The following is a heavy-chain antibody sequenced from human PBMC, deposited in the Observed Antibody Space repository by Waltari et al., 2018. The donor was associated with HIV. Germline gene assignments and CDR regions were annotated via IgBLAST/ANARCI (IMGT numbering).Heavy chain of an antibody. D-gene: IGHD3-3*01. J-gene: IGHJ2*01. CDR3: ARSTKKTVVTISYWWFDL. CDR2: INTNTGNP. V-gene: IGHV7-4-1*02. Sequence: QVQLVQSGSELKKPGASVTVSCTASGYTFTSTAITWVRQAPGQGPEWMGWINTNTGNPTYAQDFIGRFVFSLDTSVSTAFLQISSLKPEDTAVYYCARSTKKTVVTISYWWFDLWGRGTLVTVSS. CDR1: GYTFTSTA.